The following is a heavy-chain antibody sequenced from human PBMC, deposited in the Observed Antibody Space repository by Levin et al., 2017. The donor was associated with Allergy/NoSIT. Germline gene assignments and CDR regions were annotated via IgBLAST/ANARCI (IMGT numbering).Heavy chain of an antibody. V-gene: IGHV4-59*01. CDR2: IYYSGST. J-gene: IGHJ4*02. D-gene: IGHD3-10*01. CDR1: GGSISSYY. Sequence: SQTLSLTCTVSGGSISSYYWSWIRQPPGKGLEWIGYIYYSGSTNYNPSLKSRVTISVDTSKNQFSLKLSSVTAADTAVYYCAALVWFGELGRAIDYWGQGTLVTVSS. CDR3: AALVWFGELGRAIDY.